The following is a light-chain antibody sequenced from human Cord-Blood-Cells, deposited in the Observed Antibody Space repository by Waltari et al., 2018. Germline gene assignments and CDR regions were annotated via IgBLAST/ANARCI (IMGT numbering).Light chain of an antibody. CDR3: SSYAGSNNYV. V-gene: IGLV2-8*01. Sequence: QSALTQPPSASGSPGQSVTISCTGTSSDVGGYNYVSWYQQHPGKAPKLMIYEVSKRPSGVPGRSSGSRAGKTASLSVSGLQAEDEADYYCSSYAGSNNYVFGTGTKVTVL. J-gene: IGLJ1*01. CDR1: SSDVGGYNY. CDR2: EVS.